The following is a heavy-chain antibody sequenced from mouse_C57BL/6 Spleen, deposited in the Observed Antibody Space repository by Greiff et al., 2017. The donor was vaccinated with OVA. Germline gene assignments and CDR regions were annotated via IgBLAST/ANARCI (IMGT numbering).Heavy chain of an antibody. D-gene: IGHD2-4*01. CDR1: GFTFSDYY. CDR2: INYDGSST. J-gene: IGHJ3*01. CDR3: AREGDYGGLAY. Sequence: EVKLMESEGGLVQPGSSMKLSCTASGFTFSDYYMAWVRQVPEKGLEWVANINYDGSSTYYLDSLKSRFIISRDNAKNILYLQMSSLKSEDTATYYCAREGDYGGLAYSGQGTLVTVSA. V-gene: IGHV5-16*01.